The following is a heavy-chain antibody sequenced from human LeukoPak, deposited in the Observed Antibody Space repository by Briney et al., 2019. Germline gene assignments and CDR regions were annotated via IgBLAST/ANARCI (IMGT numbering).Heavy chain of an antibody. V-gene: IGHV4-59*01. CDR1: GGSIRNYY. CDR3: AREGSDCSSTSCYDAFDI. D-gene: IGHD2-2*01. CDR2: IYYSGSI. J-gene: IGHJ3*02. Sequence: SETLSHTCTVSGGSIRNYYWSWIRQPPGKGLEWIGYIYYSGSINYNPSLKSRVTISVDMSKNQFSLKLTSVTAADMAVYYCAREGSDCSSTSCYDAFDIWGQGTMVTVSS.